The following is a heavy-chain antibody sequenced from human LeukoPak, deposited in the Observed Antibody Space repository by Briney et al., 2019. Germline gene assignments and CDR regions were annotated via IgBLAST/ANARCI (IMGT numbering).Heavy chain of an antibody. CDR3: AKAGCTRPTCYLSC. Sequence: PGGSLRLSCAASGFTFSDYAMSWVRQAPGKGLEWVSTISAYGDATYYADSVKGRFTFSRDNSKNTLYLQMNSLRVGDTAVYYCAKAGCTRPTCYLSCWGQGALVTVSS. D-gene: IGHD2-2*01. J-gene: IGHJ4*02. CDR2: ISAYGDAT. V-gene: IGHV3-23*01. CDR1: GFTFSDYA.